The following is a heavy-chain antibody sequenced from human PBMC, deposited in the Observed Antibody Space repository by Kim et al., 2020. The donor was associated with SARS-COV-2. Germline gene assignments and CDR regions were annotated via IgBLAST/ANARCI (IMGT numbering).Heavy chain of an antibody. CDR1: GFTFSAYD. CDR2: IGSAGDT. J-gene: IGHJ6*01. CDR3: ARGSYGLDV. V-gene: IGHV3-13*01. Sequence: GGSLRLSCAASGFTFSAYDMHWVRQATGKGLEWISVIGSAGDTYYSVSVKGRFTISRDNVKNSFYLRMNSLGVGDTAVYFCARGSYGLDVWGQGTTVTVSS.